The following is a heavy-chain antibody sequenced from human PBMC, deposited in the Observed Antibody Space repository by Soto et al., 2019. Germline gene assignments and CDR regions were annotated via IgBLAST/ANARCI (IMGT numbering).Heavy chain of an antibody. Sequence: LQLQQSGSGLVQPSQTLSLTCVVSGGSVSSGGYSWSWIRQSPEKGLEWIGYIYHTGNAYYTPSLTSRLTVSLDKSNHQFSLKLTPVTAADTALYFCASSVVTPIVLTGNGFDSWRQGVLVTVSS. CDR3: ASSVVTPIVLTGNGFDS. J-gene: IGHJ4*02. CDR1: GGSVSSGGYS. D-gene: IGHD3-9*01. V-gene: IGHV4-30-2*06. CDR2: IYHTGNA.